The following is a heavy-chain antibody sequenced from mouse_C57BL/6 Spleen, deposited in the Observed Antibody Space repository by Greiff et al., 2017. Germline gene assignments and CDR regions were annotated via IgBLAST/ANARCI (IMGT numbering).Heavy chain of an antibody. CDR1: GYSFTSYY. J-gene: IGHJ3*01. D-gene: IGHD2-5*01. CDR3: ARRNYSNYEAWFAY. V-gene: IGHV1-66*01. Sequence: QVQLQQSGPELVKPGASVKISCKASGYSFTSYYIHWVKQRPGQGLEWIGWIYPGSGNTKYNEKFKGKATLTADTSSSTAYMQLSSLTSEDSAVYYCARRNYSNYEAWFAYWGQGTLVTVSA. CDR2: IYPGSGNT.